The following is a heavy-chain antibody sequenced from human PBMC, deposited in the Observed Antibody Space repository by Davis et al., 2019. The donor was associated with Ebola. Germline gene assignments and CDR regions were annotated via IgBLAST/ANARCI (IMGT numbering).Heavy chain of an antibody. CDR3: ARERWGSGHLDY. CDR2: TSYDGTHK. V-gene: IGHV3-30*04. D-gene: IGHD3-16*01. J-gene: IGHJ4*02. Sequence: SLKISCAASGFTFSNYAIHWLRQAPGKGPEWVAVTSYDGTHKNYADSVKGRFTISTDNSLQINSLRIEDTAVYYCARERWGSGHLDYWGQRTLVTVSS. CDR1: GFTFSNYA.